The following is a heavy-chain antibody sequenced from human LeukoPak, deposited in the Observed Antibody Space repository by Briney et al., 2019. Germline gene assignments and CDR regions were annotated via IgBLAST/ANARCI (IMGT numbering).Heavy chain of an antibody. V-gene: IGHV1-69*13. J-gene: IGHJ6*03. CDR1: GGTFSSYA. D-gene: IGHD6-13*01. CDR2: IIPIFGTA. CDR3: ARDSSSRHYYYYYMDV. Sequence: RASVKVSCKASGGTFSSYAISWVRQAPGQGLEWMGGIIPIFGTANYAQKFQGRVTITADESTSTAYMELSSLRSEDTAVYYCARDSSSRHYYYYYMDVWGKGTTVTISS.